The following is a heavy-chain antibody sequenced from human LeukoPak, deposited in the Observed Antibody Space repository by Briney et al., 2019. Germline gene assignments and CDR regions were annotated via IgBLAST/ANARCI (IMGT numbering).Heavy chain of an antibody. CDR2: IYTSGST. J-gene: IGHJ6*03. D-gene: IGHD2-2*01. CDR1: GGSISSYY. V-gene: IGHV4-4*07. CDR3: ARDRRRDIVVVPAATKRISGDYYYYYYMDV. Sequence: SETLSLTCTVSGGSISSYYWSWIRQPAGKGLEWIGRIYTSGSTNYNPSLKSRVTMSVDTSKNQFSLKLSSVTAADTAVYYCARDRRRDIVVVPAATKRISGDYYYYYYMDVWGKGTTVTVSS.